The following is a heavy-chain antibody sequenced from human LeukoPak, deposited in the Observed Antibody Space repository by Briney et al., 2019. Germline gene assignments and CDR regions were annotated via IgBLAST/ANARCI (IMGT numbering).Heavy chain of an antibody. J-gene: IGHJ4*02. V-gene: IGHV3-7*01. CDR3: AKDAGRIAVAAYYFDY. D-gene: IGHD6-19*01. CDR1: GFTFSHSW. Sequence: GGSLRLSCVASGFTFSHSWMTWVRQAPGKGLEWVGHIKEDGSSQNYADSVKGRFTISRDNSKNTLYLQMNSLRAEDTAVYYCAKDAGRIAVAAYYFDYWGQGTLVTASS. CDR2: IKEDGSSQ.